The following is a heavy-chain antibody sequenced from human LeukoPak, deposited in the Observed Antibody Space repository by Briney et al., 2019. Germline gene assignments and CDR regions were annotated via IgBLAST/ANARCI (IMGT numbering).Heavy chain of an antibody. J-gene: IGHJ6*02. CDR3: ARLYSGYDWAVNYYYYYGMDV. CDR2: NSYSGTT. CDR1: GGSTRSSSYY. V-gene: IGHV4-39*01. Sequence: SETLSLTCTVSGGSTRSSSYYWGWIRQPPGKDLEWIGSNSYSGTTYYNPSLESRVIISVDTSKNQFSLKLSSVTAADTAVYYCARLYSGYDWAVNYYYYYGMDVWGQGTTVTVSS. D-gene: IGHD5-12*01.